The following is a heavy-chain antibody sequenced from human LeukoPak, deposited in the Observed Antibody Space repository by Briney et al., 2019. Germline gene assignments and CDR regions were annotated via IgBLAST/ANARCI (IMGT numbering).Heavy chain of an antibody. D-gene: IGHD2-2*01. V-gene: IGHV3-30*18. CDR3: AKGRYCSSTSCGYYGMDV. CDR1: GFTFSSYG. Sequence: GGSLRLSCAASGFTFSSYGMHWVRQAPGKGLEWVAVISYDGSNKYYADSVKGRFTLSRDNSKNTLYLQINSLRAEDTAVYYCAKGRYCSSTSCGYYGMDVWGKGTTVTVSS. CDR2: ISYDGSNK. J-gene: IGHJ6*04.